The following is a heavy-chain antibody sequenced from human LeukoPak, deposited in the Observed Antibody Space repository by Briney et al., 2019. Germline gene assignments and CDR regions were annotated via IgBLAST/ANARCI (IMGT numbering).Heavy chain of an antibody. CDR3: ARVGSSWYHGYFDY. V-gene: IGHV3-7*01. D-gene: IGHD6-13*01. Sequence: GGSLRLSCAASGFTFSSYWMSWVRQAPGKGLEWVANIKQDGSEKYYVDSVKGRFTISRDNAKNSLYLQMNSLRAKDTAVYYCARVGSSWYHGYFDYWGQGTLVTVSS. CDR1: GFTFSSYW. J-gene: IGHJ4*02. CDR2: IKQDGSEK.